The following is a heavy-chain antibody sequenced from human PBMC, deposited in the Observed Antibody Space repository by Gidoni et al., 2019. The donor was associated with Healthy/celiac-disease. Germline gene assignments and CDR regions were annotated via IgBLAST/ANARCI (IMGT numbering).Heavy chain of an antibody. J-gene: IGHJ3*02. D-gene: IGHD6-13*01. V-gene: IGHV3-11*01. CDR1: GFTFRSYY. CDR3: ARDFLEQQGPDAFDI. Sequence: QVQLVTSGGGLVKPGGCLRLSCAASGFTFRSYYLSWIRQAPGKGLELVSDISSSGSTIYYAASVKGRLTISRDNAKNSLYLQMNSLRAEDTAVYYCARDFLEQQGPDAFDIWGQVTMGTVSS. CDR2: ISSSGSTI.